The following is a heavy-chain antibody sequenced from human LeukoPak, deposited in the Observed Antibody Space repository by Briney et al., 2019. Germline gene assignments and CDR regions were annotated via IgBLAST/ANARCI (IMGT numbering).Heavy chain of an antibody. Sequence: GASLRLSCAASGFTFSSYAMSWVRQAPGKGLEWVSAISGSGGSTYYADSVKGRFTISRDNSKNTPYLQMNSLRAEDTAVYYCAKGGSSGYYFPFDYWGQGTLVTVSS. CDR1: GFTFSSYA. D-gene: IGHD3-22*01. V-gene: IGHV3-23*01. CDR3: AKGGSSGYYFPFDY. J-gene: IGHJ4*02. CDR2: ISGSGGST.